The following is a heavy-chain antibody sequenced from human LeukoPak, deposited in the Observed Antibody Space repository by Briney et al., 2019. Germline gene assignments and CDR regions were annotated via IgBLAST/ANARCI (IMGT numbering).Heavy chain of an antibody. D-gene: IGHD5-24*01. CDR2: IYPDDSDT. V-gene: IGHV5-51*01. CDR1: GYKFNAYW. CDR3: ARLEMATEFDY. J-gene: IGHJ4*02. Sequence: PGESLKISCKGSGYKFNAYWIAWVRQMPGKGLEWMGIIYPDDSDTRYSPSSQGQVTISADKSVSIAYLQWSSLKASDTAMYYCARLEMATEFDYWGQGTLVTVSS.